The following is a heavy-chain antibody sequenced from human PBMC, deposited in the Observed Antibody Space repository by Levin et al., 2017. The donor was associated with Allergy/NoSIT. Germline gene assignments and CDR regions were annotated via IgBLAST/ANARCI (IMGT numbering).Heavy chain of an antibody. D-gene: IGHD1-26*01. CDR2: IKQDGSEK. CDR1: GFTFSSYW. V-gene: IGHV3-7*04. CDR3: ARDKIVGATYFDY. J-gene: IGHJ4*02. Sequence: GGSLRLSCAASGFTFSSYWMSWVRQAPGKGLEWVANIKQDGSEKYYVDSVKGRFTISRDNAKNSLYLQMNSLRAEDTAVYYCARDKIVGATYFDYWGQGTLVTVSS.